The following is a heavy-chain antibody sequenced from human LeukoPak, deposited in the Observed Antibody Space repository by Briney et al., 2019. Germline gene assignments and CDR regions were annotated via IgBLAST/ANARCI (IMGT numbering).Heavy chain of an antibody. Sequence: SETLSLTCTASNGSISIYYWSWVRQPAGKGLEWIGRISASGSTNYNPSLKSRVTMSVDTSKNQFSLKLSSVTAADTAVYYCAREITVTRPFDYWGQGTLVTVSS. CDR2: ISASGST. J-gene: IGHJ4*02. CDR1: NGSISIYY. V-gene: IGHV4-4*07. D-gene: IGHD4-17*01. CDR3: AREITVTRPFDY.